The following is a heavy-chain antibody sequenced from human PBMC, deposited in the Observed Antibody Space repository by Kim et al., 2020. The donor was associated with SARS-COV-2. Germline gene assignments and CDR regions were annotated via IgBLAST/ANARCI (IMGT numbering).Heavy chain of an antibody. J-gene: IGHJ4*02. CDR2: IYPGDSDT. Sequence: GESLKISCKGSGYSFTSYWIGWVRQMPGKGLEWMGIIYPGDSDTRYSPSFQGQVTISADKSISTAYLQWSSLKASDTAMYYCARLEGSYSSGWYIRDYWGQGTLVTVSS. CDR1: GYSFTSYW. CDR3: ARLEGSYSSGWYIRDY. D-gene: IGHD6-19*01. V-gene: IGHV5-51*01.